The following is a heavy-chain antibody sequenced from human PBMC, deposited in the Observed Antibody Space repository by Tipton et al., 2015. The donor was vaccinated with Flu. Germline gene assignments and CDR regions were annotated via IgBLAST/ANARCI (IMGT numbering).Heavy chain of an antibody. CDR1: GYSFTAHY. V-gene: IGHV1-2*02. CDR2: INTNDNGT. CDR3: ARAYHAYIDYCWFDP. D-gene: IGHD4-11*01. Sequence: QLVQSGAELKKPGASVKVSCQGSGYSFTAHYMHWVRQAPGQGLEWMGWINTNDNGTRYPQKFQGRVSMTRDTSISTVYMELSRLSSDDTAMYYCARAYHAYIDYCWFDPWGQGTLVTVSS. J-gene: IGHJ5*02.